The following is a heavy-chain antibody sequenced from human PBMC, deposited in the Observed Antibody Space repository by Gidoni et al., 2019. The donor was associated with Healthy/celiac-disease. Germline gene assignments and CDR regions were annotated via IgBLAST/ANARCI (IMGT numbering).Heavy chain of an antibody. CDR3: ARVKGVYGDSQTVLFDI. Sequence: QVQLVQAGPEVKTPGVAVQVSVTAAGTIFTGSYMHWVRQAPGQGLEWMGWSHTNRCGRNFAQKFQGRCTMTRDTSISTAYMVLSRLRSDDTAVYYCARVKGVYGDSQTVLFDIWGQVTMVTVSS. V-gene: IGHV1-2*02. D-gene: IGHD4-17*01. CDR1: GTIFTGSY. J-gene: IGHJ3*02. CDR2: SHTNRCGR.